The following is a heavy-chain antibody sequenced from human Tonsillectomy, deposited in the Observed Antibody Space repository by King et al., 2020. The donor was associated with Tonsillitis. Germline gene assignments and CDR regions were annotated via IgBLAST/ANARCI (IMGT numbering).Heavy chain of an antibody. CDR3: ARGVGGPDFGEFNPVRFDY. V-gene: IGHV7-4-1*02. Sequence: VQLVESGSEMRKPGASVKVSCRASGYTFRNYAINWVRQAPGQGLEWMGWIDTNTGDPTYAQGFTGRLVFSLDTSVSTAYLQISSLKPEDTAVYYCARGVGGPDFGEFNPVRFDYWGRGTLVTVSS. CDR2: IDTNTGDP. D-gene: IGHD3-10*01. CDR1: GYTFRNYA. J-gene: IGHJ4*02.